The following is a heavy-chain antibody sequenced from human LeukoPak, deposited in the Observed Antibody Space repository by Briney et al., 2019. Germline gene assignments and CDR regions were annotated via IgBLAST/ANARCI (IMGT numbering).Heavy chain of an antibody. D-gene: IGHD5-12*01. CDR2: IYYSGST. CDR1: GGSISSSSYY. J-gene: IGHJ4*02. V-gene: IGHV4-39*01. CDR3: ARSPIRGVATMTFDY. Sequence: SETLSLTCTVSGGSISSSSYYWGWIRQPPGKGLEWIGSIYYSGSTYYNPSLKSRVTISVDTSKNQFSLKLSSVAAADTAVYYCARSPIRGVATMTFDYWGQGTLVTVSS.